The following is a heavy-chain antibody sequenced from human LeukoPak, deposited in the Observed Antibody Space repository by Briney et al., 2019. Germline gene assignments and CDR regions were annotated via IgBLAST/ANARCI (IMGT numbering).Heavy chain of an antibody. CDR1: GYIFTSYG. D-gene: IGHD3-10*01. J-gene: IGHJ5*02. Sequence: GASVKVSCKASGYIFTSYGINWVRQAPGQGLEWMGWISTYNGNTNYAQNLQGRVTVTTDTSTSTVYMELRSLRSDDSAVYYCATDPWFGSRVTDHWGQGTLVTVSS. CDR2: ISTYNGNT. V-gene: IGHV1-18*01. CDR3: ATDPWFGSRVTDH.